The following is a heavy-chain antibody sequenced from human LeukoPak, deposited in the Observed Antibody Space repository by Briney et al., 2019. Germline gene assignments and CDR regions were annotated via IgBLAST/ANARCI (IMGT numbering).Heavy chain of an antibody. V-gene: IGHV4-39*07. D-gene: IGHD3-22*01. CDR3: ARNRDNYYDPSPNAFDI. CDR2: FYYSGST. Sequence: SETLSLTCTVSVGSISSSNNYWGWIRQPPGKGLEWIGSFYYSGSTYYNPSLKRRLTISVDTSKNQFSLKLSSVTAADPAVYYCARNRDNYYDPSPNAFDIWGPGTMVTVSS. J-gene: IGHJ3*02. CDR1: VGSISSSNNY.